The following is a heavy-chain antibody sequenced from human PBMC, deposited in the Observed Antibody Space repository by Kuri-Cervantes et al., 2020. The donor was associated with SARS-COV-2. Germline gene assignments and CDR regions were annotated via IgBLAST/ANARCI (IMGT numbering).Heavy chain of an antibody. CDR3: ARDPAITSYFDY. V-gene: IGHV3-30-3*01. J-gene: IGHJ4*02. CDR1: GFTFNTYA. CDR2: ISDDGSNE. Sequence: GGSLRLSCAASGFTFNTYAMHWVRQAPGKGLEWVALISDDGSNEYYADSVKGRFTISRDNSKNTLYLQMNSLRADDTAVYYCARDPAITSYFDYWGQGTLVTVSS.